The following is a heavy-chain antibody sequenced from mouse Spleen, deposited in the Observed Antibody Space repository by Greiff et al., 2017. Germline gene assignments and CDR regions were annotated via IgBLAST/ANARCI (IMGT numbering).Heavy chain of an antibody. D-gene: IGHD2-3*01. V-gene: IGHV1-15*01. CDR2: IDPETGGT. Sequence: VQLQQSGAALVRPGASVPLSCKASGSTFTDYEMPWVKPTPVHGLAWIGAIDPETGGTAYNQKFKGKAILTADKSSSTAYMELRSLTSEDSAVYYCTRGGGYYRFAYWGQGTLVTVSA. CDR3: TRGGGYYRFAY. J-gene: IGHJ3*01. CDR1: GSTFTDYE.